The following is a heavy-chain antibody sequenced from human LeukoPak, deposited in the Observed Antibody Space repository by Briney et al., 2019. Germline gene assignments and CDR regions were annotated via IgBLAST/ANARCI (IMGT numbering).Heavy chain of an antibody. CDR2: INTNTGNP. J-gene: IGHJ4*02. CDR3: ARNSHYDFWSGYYSFLMDY. D-gene: IGHD3-3*01. Sequence: ASVKVSCKASGYTFTGYYMHWVRQAPGQGLEWMGWINTNTGNPTYAQGFTGRFVFSLDTSVSTAYLQISSLKAEDTAVYYCARNSHYDFWSGYYSFLMDYWGQGTLVTVSS. CDR1: GYTFTGYY. V-gene: IGHV7-4-1*02.